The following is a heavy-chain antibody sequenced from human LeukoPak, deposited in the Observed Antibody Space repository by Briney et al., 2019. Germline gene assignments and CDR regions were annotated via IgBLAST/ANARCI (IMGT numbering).Heavy chain of an antibody. CDR3: ARGGGSYTHNDY. V-gene: IGHV1-69*13. CDR2: IIPIFGTA. CDR1: GGTFSSYA. J-gene: IGHJ4*02. D-gene: IGHD1-26*01. Sequence: SVKVTCKASGGTFSSYAISWVRQAPGQGLEWMGGIIPIFGTANYAQKFQGRVTITADESTSTAYMELSSLRSEDTAVYYCARGGGSYTHNDYWGQGTLVTVSS.